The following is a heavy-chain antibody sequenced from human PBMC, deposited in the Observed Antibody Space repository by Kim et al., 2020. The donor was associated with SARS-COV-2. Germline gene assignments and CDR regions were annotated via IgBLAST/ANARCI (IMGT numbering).Heavy chain of an antibody. CDR2: INAGNGNT. CDR3: ARMGSGRPWYYYGMDV. Sequence: ASVKVSCKASGYTFTSYAMHWVRQAPGQRLEWMGWINAGNGNTKYSQKFQGRVTITRDTSASTAYMELSSLRSEDTAVYYCARMGSGRPWYYYGMDVWGQGTTVTVSS. D-gene: IGHD6-19*01. CDR1: GYTFTSYA. V-gene: IGHV1-3*01. J-gene: IGHJ6*02.